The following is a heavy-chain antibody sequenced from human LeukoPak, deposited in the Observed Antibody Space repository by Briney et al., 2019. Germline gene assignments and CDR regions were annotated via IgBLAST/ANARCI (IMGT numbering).Heavy chain of an antibody. Sequence: SGTLSLSCADSGGSVIGYYWSWVRQPPGKGLEWIWDIYHSGSTKYNPSLQGRFTISVDTSKNTFYLKLSSLTAADTAVYYCARHSSSGSYYNVVWSLYYFDYWGKGTLVTVSS. CDR3: ARHSSSGSYYNVVWSLYYFDY. CDR1: GGSVIGYY. CDR2: IYHSGST. D-gene: IGHD3-10*01. V-gene: IGHV4-34*01. J-gene: IGHJ4*02.